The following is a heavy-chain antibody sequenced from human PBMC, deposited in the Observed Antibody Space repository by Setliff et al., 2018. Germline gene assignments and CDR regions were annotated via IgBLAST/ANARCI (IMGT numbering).Heavy chain of an antibody. Sequence: WASVKVSCKASGYTFVGYYLHWVRQAPGQGLEWMGWINPKTGGTNYAQKFQGRVTMTRDASINTAFMHLSSLKSDDMAVYYCAREPYDYIWGSYRSPYFDHWGQGALVTVS. CDR3: AREPYDYIWGSYRSPYFDH. CDR1: GYTFVGYY. CDR2: INPKTGGT. V-gene: IGHV1-2*02. J-gene: IGHJ4*02. D-gene: IGHD3-16*02.